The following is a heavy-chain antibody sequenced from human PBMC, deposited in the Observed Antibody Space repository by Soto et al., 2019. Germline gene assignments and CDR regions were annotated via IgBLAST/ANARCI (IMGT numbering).Heavy chain of an antibody. J-gene: IGHJ6*02. CDR3: VRGRRYSGMDV. Sequence: QVQLQQWGAGLLKPSETLSLTCAVSGGSFSAYYWTWIRQPPGRGLEWIGEIDHSGSTNYNPSLEGRVTMSIDTAKNRFSLNVTSVTAADTAVYYCVRGRRYSGMDVWGQGTTVTVS. CDR1: GGSFSAYY. V-gene: IGHV4-34*01. CDR2: IDHSGST. D-gene: IGHD2-15*01.